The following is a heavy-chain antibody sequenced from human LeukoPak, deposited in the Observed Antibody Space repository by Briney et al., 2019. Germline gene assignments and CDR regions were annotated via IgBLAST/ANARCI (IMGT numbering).Heavy chain of an antibody. CDR1: GYTFSSYS. V-gene: IGHV1-46*01. Sequence: ASVKVSCKASGYTFSSYSMHWVRQAPGQGLEWMGIINPSGGSTSYAQKFQGGVTMTRDTSTSTVYMELSSLRSEDTAVYYCAREFYYESSAYGFEYWGQGTLVTVSP. J-gene: IGHJ4*02. CDR3: AREFYYESSAYGFEY. D-gene: IGHD3-22*01. CDR2: INPSGGST.